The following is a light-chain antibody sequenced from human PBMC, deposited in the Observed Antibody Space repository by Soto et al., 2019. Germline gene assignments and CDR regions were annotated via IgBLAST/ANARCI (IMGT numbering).Light chain of an antibody. CDR2: GNS. J-gene: IGLJ1*01. CDR1: SSNIGAGYD. CDR3: QSYDSSLSGGV. V-gene: IGLV1-40*01. Sequence: QSVLTQPPSVSGAPGQRVTLSCTGSSSNIGAGYDVHWYQQLPGTAPKLLIYGNSNRPSGVPDRFSGSKSGTSASLAITGLQAEDEADYYCQSYDSSLSGGVFGTGTKVTV.